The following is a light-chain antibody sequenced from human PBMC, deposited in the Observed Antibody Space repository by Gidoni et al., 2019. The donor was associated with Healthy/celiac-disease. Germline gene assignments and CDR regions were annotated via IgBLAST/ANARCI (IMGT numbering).Light chain of an antibody. J-gene: IGKJ1*01. Sequence: EIVLTQSPATLSSSPGERATLSCRASQSVSSYVAWYQQKPGQAPRLLIYDASNRAAGIAGRFSGSGSGTDFTLTISSLEPEDFAVYYCQQRSNWPTFGQGTKVEIK. V-gene: IGKV3-11*01. CDR1: QSVSSY. CDR2: DAS. CDR3: QQRSNWPT.